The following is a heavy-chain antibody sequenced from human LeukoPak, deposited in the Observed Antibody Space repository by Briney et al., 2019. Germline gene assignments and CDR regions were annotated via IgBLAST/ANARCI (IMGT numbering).Heavy chain of an antibody. D-gene: IGHD2-2*02. J-gene: IGHJ4*02. Sequence: GGSLRLSCAASGFTFRSYAMTWVRQAPGKGLQWVSTIRASAGSTFYADSVEGRFTISRDNSKNTLYLQMNSLRADDTAVYYCAKGGYTSYFDYWGQGTLVTVSS. CDR3: AKGGYTSYFDY. CDR2: IRASAGST. CDR1: GFTFRSYA. V-gene: IGHV3-23*01.